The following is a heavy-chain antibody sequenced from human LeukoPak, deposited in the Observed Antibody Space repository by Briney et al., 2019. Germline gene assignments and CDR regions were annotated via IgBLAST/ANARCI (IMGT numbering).Heavy chain of an antibody. CDR1: GFNFSIYA. V-gene: IGHV3-23*01. J-gene: IGHJ4*02. CDR3: AKGYGSGPEWVY. D-gene: IGHD3-10*01. CDR2: ISGSGGST. Sequence: GGSLRLSCAASGFNFSIYAMSWVRQAPGKGLEWVSAISGSGGSTYYADSVKGRFTISRDNSKNTLYLQMNSLRAADTAVYYCAKGYGSGPEWVYWGQGTLVTVSS.